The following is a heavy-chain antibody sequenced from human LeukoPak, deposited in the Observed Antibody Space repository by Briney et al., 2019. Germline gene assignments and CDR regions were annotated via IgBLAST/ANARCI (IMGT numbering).Heavy chain of an antibody. CDR2: IYYSGST. CDR1: GGSISSYY. J-gene: IGHJ6*02. Sequence: SETLSLTCTVSGGSISSYYWSWIRQPPGKELEWIGYIYYSGSTNYNPSLKSRVTISVDTSKNQFSLKLSSVTAADTAVYYCARTENLYYYYGMDVWGQGTTVTVSS. V-gene: IGHV4-59*08. CDR3: ARTENLYYYYGMDV.